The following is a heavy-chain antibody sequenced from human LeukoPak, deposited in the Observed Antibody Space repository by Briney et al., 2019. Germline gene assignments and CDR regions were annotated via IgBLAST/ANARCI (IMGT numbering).Heavy chain of an antibody. CDR2: ISAYNGNT. V-gene: IGHV1-18*04. CDR3: ARETGGGDTYAFDI. Sequence: ASVKVSCKASGYTFTGYYMHWVRQAPGQGLEWMGWISAYNGNTNYAQKLQGRVTMTTDTSTSTAYMELRSLRSDDTAVYYCARETGGGDTYAFDIWGQGTMVTVSS. CDR1: GYTFTGYY. D-gene: IGHD2-21*01. J-gene: IGHJ3*02.